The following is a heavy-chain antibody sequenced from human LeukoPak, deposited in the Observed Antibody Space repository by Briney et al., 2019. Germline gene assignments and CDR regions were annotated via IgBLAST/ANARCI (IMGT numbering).Heavy chain of an antibody. CDR2: IYYSGST. CDR1: SGSISTSNYY. V-gene: IGHV4-39*07. J-gene: IGHJ5*02. CDR3: AREKIAYYDNSGRGWFDP. Sequence: SETLSLTCTVSSGSISTSNYYWGWIRQPPGKGLEWIGSIYYSGSTYYNPSLQSRVTISVDTSKKQFSLKLSSVTAADTAVYYCAREKIAYYDNSGRGWFDPWGQGTLVTVSS. D-gene: IGHD3-22*01.